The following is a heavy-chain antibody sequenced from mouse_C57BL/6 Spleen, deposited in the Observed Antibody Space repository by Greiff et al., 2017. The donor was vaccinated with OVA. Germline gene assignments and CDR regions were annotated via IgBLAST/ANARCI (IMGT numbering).Heavy chain of an antibody. J-gene: IGHJ4*01. CDR1: GFTFSDYG. D-gene: IGHD4-1*01. Sequence: EVKLVESGGGLVKPGGSLKLSCAASGFTFSDYGMHWVRQAPEKGLEWVAYISSGSSTIYYADTVKGRFTISRDNAKNTLFLQMTSLRSEDTAMYYCARLNWVYYAMDYWGQGTSVTVSS. CDR2: ISSGSSTI. CDR3: ARLNWVYYAMDY. V-gene: IGHV5-17*01.